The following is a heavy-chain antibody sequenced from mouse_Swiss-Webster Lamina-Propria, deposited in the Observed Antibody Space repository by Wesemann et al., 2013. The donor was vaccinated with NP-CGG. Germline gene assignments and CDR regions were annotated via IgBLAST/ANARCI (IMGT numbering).Heavy chain of an antibody. CDR1: GYTFTSYW. D-gene: IGHD2-3*01. CDR3: TRGWLLSWFAY. V-gene: IGHV1-69*02. CDR2: IYPSDSYT. J-gene: IGHJ3*01. Sequence: QVQLQQPGAELVRPGASVKLSCKASGYTFTSYWINWVKQRPGQGLEWIGNIYPSDSYTNYNQKFKDKATLTVDKSSSTAYMQLSSPTSEDSAVYYCTRGWLLSWFAYWGQGTLVTVSA.